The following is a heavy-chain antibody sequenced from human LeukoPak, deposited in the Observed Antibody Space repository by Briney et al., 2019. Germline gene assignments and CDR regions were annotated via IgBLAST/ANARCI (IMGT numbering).Heavy chain of an antibody. CDR1: GFTFSSYA. CDR3: AKDLTAYCGGDCYSGGYFDY. D-gene: IGHD2-21*02. J-gene: IGHJ4*02. CDR2: ISGSGGST. V-gene: IGHV3-23*01. Sequence: GGSLRLSCAASGFTFSSYAMSWVRQAPGKGLEWVSAISGSGGSTYYADSVKGRFIISRDNSKNTLYLQMNSLRAEDTAVYYCAKDLTAYCGGDCYSGGYFDYWGQGTLVTVSS.